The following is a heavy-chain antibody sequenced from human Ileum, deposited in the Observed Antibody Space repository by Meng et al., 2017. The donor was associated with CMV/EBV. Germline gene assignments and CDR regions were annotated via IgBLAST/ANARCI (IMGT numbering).Heavy chain of an antibody. Sequence: SGPTLVKPTQTLTLTCTFSGFSLTTSEVAVGWIRQPPGKALEWLAVIFWSNEIHYSPSLKSRLTISKDTSRNQVVLAVTNMDPMDTGTYYCAHRLGGYFDYWGQGALVTVAS. J-gene: IGHJ4*02. V-gene: IGHV2-5*01. CDR1: GFSLTTSEVA. CDR2: IFWSNEI. D-gene: IGHD3-16*01. CDR3: AHRLGGYFDY.